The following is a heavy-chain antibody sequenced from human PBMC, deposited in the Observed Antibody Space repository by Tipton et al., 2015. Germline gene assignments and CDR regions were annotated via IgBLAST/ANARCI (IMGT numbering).Heavy chain of an antibody. CDR3: AKGLDCGGDCYAY. V-gene: IGHV3-23*01. D-gene: IGHD2-21*01. Sequence: SLRLSCAPSGFTFGTYVMGWVRQAPGKGLEWVSSISASGSRTYYGDSVRGRFTISRDNSKSTLYLQMNSLRVEDTAVYYCAKGLDCGGDCYAYWGQGTLVTASS. CDR1: GFTFGTYV. CDR2: ISASGSRT. J-gene: IGHJ4*02.